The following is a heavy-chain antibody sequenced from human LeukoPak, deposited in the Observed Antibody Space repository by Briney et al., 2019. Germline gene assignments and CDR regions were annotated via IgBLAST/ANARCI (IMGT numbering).Heavy chain of an antibody. V-gene: IGHV3-11*01. CDR3: ARDPAGGAYDL. CDR1: GFTFSDYY. Sequence: GGSLRLSCAASGFTFSDYYKSWIRQAPGKGLEWVSYISSSGSTIYFADSVKGRFTISRDNAKKSLYLQMNSLRAEDTAVYYCARDPAGGAYDLWGHGTLVTVSS. J-gene: IGHJ3*01. CDR2: ISSSGSTI.